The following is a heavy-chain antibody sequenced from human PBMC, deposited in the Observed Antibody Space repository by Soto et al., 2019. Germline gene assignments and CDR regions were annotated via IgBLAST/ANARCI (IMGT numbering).Heavy chain of an antibody. V-gene: IGHV1-18*01. CDR2: ISAYNGNT. CDR1: GYTFTSYG. Sequence: ASVKVSCKASGYTFTSYGISWVRQAPGQGLEWMGWISAYNGNTNYAQKLQGRVTMTTDTSTSTAYMELRSLRSDDTAVYYCARADIVVVPAAMAHYYYYGMDVWGQGTTVTVSS. J-gene: IGHJ6*02. D-gene: IGHD2-2*01. CDR3: ARADIVVVPAAMAHYYYYGMDV.